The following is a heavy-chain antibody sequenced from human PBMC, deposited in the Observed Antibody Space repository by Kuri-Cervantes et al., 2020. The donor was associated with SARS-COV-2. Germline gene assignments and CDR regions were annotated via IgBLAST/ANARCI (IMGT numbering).Heavy chain of an antibody. CDR1: GFTFSSYA. V-gene: IGHV3-30-3*01. J-gene: IGHJ6*02. CDR2: ISYDGSNK. Sequence: GGSLRLSCAASGFTFSSYAFHWVRQAPGKGLEWVAVISYDGSNKYYADSVKGRFTISRDNAKNSLYLQMNSLRAEDTAVYYCARDANRITIFGVVIIPGVGDVWGQGTTVTVSS. CDR3: ARDANRITIFGVVIIPGVGDV. D-gene: IGHD3-3*01.